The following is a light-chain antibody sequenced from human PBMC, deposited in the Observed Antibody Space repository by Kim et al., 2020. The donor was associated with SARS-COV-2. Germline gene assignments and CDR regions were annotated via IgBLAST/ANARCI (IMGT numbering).Light chain of an antibody. CDR3: CSYAGSRTWI. J-gene: IGLJ2*01. V-gene: IGLV2-23*02. CDR1: SSDVGSYTV. Sequence: QSALTQPASVSGSPGQSITISCTGTSSDVGSYTVVSWYQQHPGNVPKLIIYEVTKRPSGVSNRFSGSKSGNTASLTISGLQAEDEAEYYCCSYAGSRTWIFGGGSKVTVL. CDR2: EVT.